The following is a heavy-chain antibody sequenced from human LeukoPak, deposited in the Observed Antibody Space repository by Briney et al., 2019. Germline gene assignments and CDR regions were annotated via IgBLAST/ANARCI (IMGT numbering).Heavy chain of an antibody. V-gene: IGHV3-23*01. CDR2: ISGSGGST. CDR3: AKDPWAYYYDSSGYYHSFFDY. CDR1: GFTFSNYA. J-gene: IGHJ4*02. D-gene: IGHD3-22*01. Sequence: GGSLRLSCAASGFTFSNYAMSWVRQAPGKGLEWVSGISGSGGSTFYADSVKGRFTISRDNSKNTLYLQMNSLRAEDTAVYYCAKDPWAYYYDSSGYYHSFFDYWGQGTLVTVSS.